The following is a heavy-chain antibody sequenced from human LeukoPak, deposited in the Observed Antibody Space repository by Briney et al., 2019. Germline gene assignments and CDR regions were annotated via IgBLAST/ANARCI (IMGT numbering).Heavy chain of an antibody. V-gene: IGHV1-2*02. Sequence: GASVKVSCKASGYTFTGYFMHWVRQAPGQGLEWMGWINPNSGGTNYAQKFRGRVTMTGDTSISTAYMELRRLRYDDTAVYYCATAVIVAVFGDAFDIWGQGTLVTVSS. CDR2: INPNSGGT. D-gene: IGHD6-13*01. CDR3: ATAVIVAVFGDAFDI. CDR1: GYTFTGYF. J-gene: IGHJ3*02.